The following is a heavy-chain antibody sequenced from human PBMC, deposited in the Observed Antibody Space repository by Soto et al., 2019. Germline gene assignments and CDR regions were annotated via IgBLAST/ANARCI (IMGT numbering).Heavy chain of an antibody. V-gene: IGHV1-69*06. D-gene: IGHD2-21*01. CDR3: ASDWVVQGDYYYYGMDV. CDR1: GGTFSSYA. CDR2: IIPIFGTA. Sequence: GASVKVSCKASGGTFSSYAISWVRQAPGQGLEWMGGIIPIFGTANYAQKFQGRVTITADKSTSTAYMELSSLRSEDTAVYYCASDWVVQGDYYYYGMDVWGQGTTVTVSS. J-gene: IGHJ6*02.